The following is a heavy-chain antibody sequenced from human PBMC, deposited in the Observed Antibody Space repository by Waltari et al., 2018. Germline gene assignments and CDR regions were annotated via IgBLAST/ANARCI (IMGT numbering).Heavy chain of an antibody. CDR1: GFTFSSYA. J-gene: IGHJ4*02. CDR3: AKDVTMIVVVTDY. CDR2: RGSGGIT. Sequence: EVQLLESGGGLVQPGGSLRLSCAASGFTFSSYAMSWVRQAPGRGREVVPARGSGGITYYADSGKGRFTISRDNPKNTLYLQMNSLRAEDTAVYYCAKDVTMIVVVTDYWGQGTLVTVAS. V-gene: IGHV3-23*01. D-gene: IGHD3-22*01.